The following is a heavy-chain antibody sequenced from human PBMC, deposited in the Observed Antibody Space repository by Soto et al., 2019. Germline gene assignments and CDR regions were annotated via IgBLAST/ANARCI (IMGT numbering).Heavy chain of an antibody. Sequence: PGGSLRLSCAASGFTFSSYGMHWVRQAPGKGLEWVAVIWYDGSNKYYADSVKGRFTISRDNSKNTLYLQMNSLRAEDTAVYYCARDGVSVLRYFDWLYSRNYYGMDVWGQGTAVTVSS. D-gene: IGHD3-9*01. CDR2: IWYDGSNK. CDR1: GFTFSSYG. J-gene: IGHJ6*02. V-gene: IGHV3-33*01. CDR3: ARDGVSVLRYFDWLYSRNYYGMDV.